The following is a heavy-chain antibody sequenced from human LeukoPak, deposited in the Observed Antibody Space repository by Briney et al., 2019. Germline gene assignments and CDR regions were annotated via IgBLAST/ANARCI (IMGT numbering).Heavy chain of an antibody. CDR2: ISNNGATT. Sequence: GGSLRLSCAGSGFTLSVYGMTWVRQAPWKGLEWVSSISNNGATTYYADSVKGRFTISRDNSKNTLYLQMNSLRAEDTAVYYCAKGKCGAFCGGDWGQGTPVTVSS. J-gene: IGHJ4*02. V-gene: IGHV3-23*01. CDR3: AKGKCGAFCGGD. D-gene: IGHD2-21*01. CDR1: GFTLSVYG.